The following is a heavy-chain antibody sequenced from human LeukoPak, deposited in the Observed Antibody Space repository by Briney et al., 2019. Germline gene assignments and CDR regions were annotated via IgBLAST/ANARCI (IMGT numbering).Heavy chain of an antibody. D-gene: IGHD1-26*01. Sequence: GASVKVSCKASGYTFTSYDINWVRQATGQGLEWMGWMNPNSGNTGYAQKFQGRVTMTRNTSISTAYMELSSLRSEDTAVYYCARATQKWERRVDAFDIWGQGTMVTVSS. J-gene: IGHJ3*02. CDR1: GYTFTSYD. V-gene: IGHV1-8*01. CDR2: MNPNSGNT. CDR3: ARATQKWERRVDAFDI.